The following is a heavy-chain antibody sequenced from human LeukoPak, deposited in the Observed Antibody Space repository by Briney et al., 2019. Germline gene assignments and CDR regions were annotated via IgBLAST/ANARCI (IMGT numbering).Heavy chain of an antibody. CDR3: ARGPLRFVVVAATLDWFDP. CDR1: GGSSSGYY. Sequence: SETLSLTCAVYGGSSSGYYWSWIRQPPGKGLEWIGEINHSGSTNYNPSLKSRVTISVDTSKNQFSLKLSSVTAADTAVYYCARGPLRFVVVAATLDWFDPWGQGTLVTVSS. V-gene: IGHV4-34*01. D-gene: IGHD2-15*01. J-gene: IGHJ5*02. CDR2: INHSGST.